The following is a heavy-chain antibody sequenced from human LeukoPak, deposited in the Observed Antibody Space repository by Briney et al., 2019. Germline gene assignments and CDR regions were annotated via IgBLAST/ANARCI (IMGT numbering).Heavy chain of an antibody. Sequence: ASVKVSCKASGYTFTGYYMHWVRQAPGQGLEWMGWINPNSGGTNYARKFQGRVTMTRDTSISTAYMELSRLRSDDTAVYYCARLGYCSSTSCLDYWGQGTLVTVSS. CDR1: GYTFTGYY. CDR2: INPNSGGT. V-gene: IGHV1-2*02. J-gene: IGHJ4*02. CDR3: ARLGYCSSTSCLDY. D-gene: IGHD2-2*01.